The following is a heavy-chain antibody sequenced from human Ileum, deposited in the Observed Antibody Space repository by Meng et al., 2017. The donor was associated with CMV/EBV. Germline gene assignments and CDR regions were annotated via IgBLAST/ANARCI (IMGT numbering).Heavy chain of an antibody. Sequence: LSCAASGFTFSNYYMTWVRLAPGKGLEWVSSISNSGGDTYHADSVKGRFTISRDNSKNTLYLQMNSLRDDDAALYYCAKRSGGYLDYWGQGILVTVSS. D-gene: IGHD2-15*01. CDR2: ISNSGGDT. CDR3: AKRSGGYLDY. J-gene: IGHJ4*02. V-gene: IGHV3-23*01. CDR1: GFTFSNYY.